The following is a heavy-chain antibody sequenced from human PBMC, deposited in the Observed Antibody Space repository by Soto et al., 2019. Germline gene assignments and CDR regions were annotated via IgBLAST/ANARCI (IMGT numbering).Heavy chain of an antibody. CDR1: GFTFDNAW. D-gene: IGHD3-22*01. Sequence: GGSLRLSCAASGFTFDNAWMSWFRQAPGKGLEWVGRIKSKTHGGTTEYAAAVKGRFTISRDDSKNTLYLQMNSLKTEDTAVYSLAICLGLVVPGTFDFWGQGTLVTVSS. CDR3: AICLGLVVPGTFDF. CDR2: IKSKTHGGTT. J-gene: IGHJ4*02. V-gene: IGHV3-15*01.